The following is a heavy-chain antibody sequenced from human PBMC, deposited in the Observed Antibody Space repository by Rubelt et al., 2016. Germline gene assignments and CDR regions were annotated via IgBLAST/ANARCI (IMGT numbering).Heavy chain of an antibody. CDR3: AGHRGNYYGPLDA. D-gene: IGHD3-22*01. CDR1: GGSISTYY. J-gene: IGHJ5*02. CDR2: IYYSGST. Sequence: QVQLQESGPGLLKPSETLSLTCTVSGGSISTYYWSWIRQPPGKGLEWIGNIYYSGSTKYNPSLKSRVTIQVDTSNDQFSLELSSLTAADSAVFYWAGHRGNYYGPLDAWGQGALVIVSS. V-gene: IGHV4-59*08.